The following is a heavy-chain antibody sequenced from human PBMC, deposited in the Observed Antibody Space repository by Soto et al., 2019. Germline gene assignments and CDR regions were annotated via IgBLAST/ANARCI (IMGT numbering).Heavy chain of an antibody. CDR1: GGTFSSYA. J-gene: IGHJ4*02. D-gene: IGHD3-22*01. CDR3: AREPYDSSGYLYYFDY. CDR2: IIPIFGTA. V-gene: IGHV1-69*01. Sequence: QVQLVQSGAEVKKPGSSVKVSCKASGGTFSSYAISWVRQAPGQGLEWMGGIIPIFGTANYAKKFQGRVTITADESTSTAYMELSGLRSENTAVFYCAREPYDSSGYLYYFDYWGQGPLVTVSS.